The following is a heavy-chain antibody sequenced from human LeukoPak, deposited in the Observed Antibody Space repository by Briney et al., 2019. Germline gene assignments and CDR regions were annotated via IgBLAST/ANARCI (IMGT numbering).Heavy chain of an antibody. V-gene: IGHV4-61*02. D-gene: IGHD3-10*01. CDR3: ARDRGITTARGVPSWFDP. CDR2: LYSTGSP. Sequence: NPSETLSLTCTVSGDSISNGNYYWTWLRQPAGKGLEWIGRLYSTGSPNYNPSLKRRVTISIDASKNQFSLKLSSVTVADTAVYYCARDRGITTARGVPSWFDPWGQGTLVTVSS. J-gene: IGHJ5*02. CDR1: GDSISNGNYY.